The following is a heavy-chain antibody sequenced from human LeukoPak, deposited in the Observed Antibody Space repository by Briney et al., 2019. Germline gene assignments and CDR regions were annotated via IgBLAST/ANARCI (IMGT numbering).Heavy chain of an antibody. J-gene: IGHJ6*02. CDR2: INHSGST. V-gene: IGHV4-34*01. Sequence: SETLSLTCAVYGGSFSGYYWSWIRQPPGKGLEWIGEINHSGSTNYNPSLKSRVTISVDTSKNQFSLKLSSVTAADTAVYYCARSRRYSGYDFGMDVWGQGTTVTVSS. D-gene: IGHD5-12*01. CDR3: ARSRRYSGYDFGMDV. CDR1: GGSFSGYY.